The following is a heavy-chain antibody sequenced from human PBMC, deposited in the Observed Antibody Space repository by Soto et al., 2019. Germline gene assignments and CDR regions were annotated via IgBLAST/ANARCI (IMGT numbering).Heavy chain of an antibody. J-gene: IGHJ4*02. V-gene: IGHV3-23*01. CDR1: GSTFSSYA. D-gene: IGHD6-19*01. CDR2: ISGSGGST. CDR3: AKEVRESSGWYPDY. Sequence: PGGSLRLSCAASGSTFSSYAMSWVRQAPGKGLEWVSDISGSGGSTYYADSVKGRFSISRDNSKNTLYLQMNSLRAEDTAVYYCAKEVRESSGWYPDYWGQGTLVTVSS.